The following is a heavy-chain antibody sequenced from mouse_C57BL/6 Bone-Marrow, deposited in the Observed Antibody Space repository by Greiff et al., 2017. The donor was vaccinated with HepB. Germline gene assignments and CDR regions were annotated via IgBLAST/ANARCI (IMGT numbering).Heavy chain of an antibody. CDR3: AKNGLDYAYYAMDY. Sequence: QVQLQQSGPGLVQPSQSLSITCTVSGFSLTSYGVHWVRQSPGKGLEWLGVIWRGGSTDYNAAFMSRLSITKDNSKSQVFFKMNSLQADDTAIYYCAKNGLDYAYYAMDYWGQGTSVTVSS. CDR2: IWRGGST. CDR1: GFSLTSYG. D-gene: IGHD2-4*01. V-gene: IGHV2-5*01. J-gene: IGHJ4*01.